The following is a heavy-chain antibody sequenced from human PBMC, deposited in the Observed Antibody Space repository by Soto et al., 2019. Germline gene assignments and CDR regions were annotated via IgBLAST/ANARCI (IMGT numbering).Heavy chain of an antibody. J-gene: IGHJ4*02. V-gene: IGHV3-23*01. D-gene: IGHD5-12*01. Sequence: EVQLLESGGGGVQPGGSLRLSCAASGFIFSDYAMTWGRQTPGKGLEWVSAITSSGSSTYFADSLKCRITISRDNSKNTLSLQMDSLRVEDTAIYYCAKGVEGYVVSSFDSWGQGALVTVSS. CDR2: ITSSGSST. CDR3: AKGVEGYVVSSFDS. CDR1: GFIFSDYA.